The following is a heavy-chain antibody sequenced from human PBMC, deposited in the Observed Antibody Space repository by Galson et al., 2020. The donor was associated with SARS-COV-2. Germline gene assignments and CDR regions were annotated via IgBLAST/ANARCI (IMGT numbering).Heavy chain of an antibody. J-gene: IGHJ5*01. D-gene: IGHD7-27*01. CDR1: GLTYSNTE. CDR2: ISMSGITI. Sequence: GGSLRLSCAASGLTYSNTEMNWVRQAPGKGLEWHSYISMSGITIYYADSVKGRFTISRDNAENSLYLQMNSLRAEDTGIYYCATGDVWFESWGQGTLVTVSS. CDR3: ATGDVWFES. V-gene: IGHV3-48*03.